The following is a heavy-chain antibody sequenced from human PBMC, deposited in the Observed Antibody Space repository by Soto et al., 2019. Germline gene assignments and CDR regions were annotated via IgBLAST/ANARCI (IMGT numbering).Heavy chain of an antibody. V-gene: IGHV3-30-3*01. J-gene: IGHJ4*02. CDR1: GFTFSSYA. D-gene: IGHD3-22*01. CDR3: ARVATYYYDSSGYYPPDY. CDR2: ISYDGSNK. Sequence: GGSLRLSCAASGFTFSSYAMHWVRQAPGKGLEWVAVISYDGSNKYYADSVKGRFTISRDNSKNTLYLQMNSLRAEDTAVYYCARVATYYYDSSGYYPPDYWGQGTLVTVSS.